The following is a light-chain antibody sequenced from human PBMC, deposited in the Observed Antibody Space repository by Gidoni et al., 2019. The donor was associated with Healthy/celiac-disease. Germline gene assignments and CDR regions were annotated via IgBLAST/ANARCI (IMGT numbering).Light chain of an antibody. V-gene: IGLV3-21*04. J-gene: IGLJ2*01. CDR1: NIGSKS. CDR3: QVWDSSSDHPVV. CDR2: YYS. Sequence: SYVLTQPPSVSVAPGKTARITFGGNNIGSKSVHWYQQKPGQAPVLVIYYYSDRPSGIPERFSGSNSGNTATLTISRVEAGDEADYYCQVWDSSSDHPVVFGGGTKLTVL.